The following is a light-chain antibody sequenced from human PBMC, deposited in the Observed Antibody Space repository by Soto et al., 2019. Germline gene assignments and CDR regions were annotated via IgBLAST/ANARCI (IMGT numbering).Light chain of an antibody. CDR3: QLRNSWPPVFT. CDR2: DTS. CDR1: QSVSNH. V-gene: IGKV3-11*01. J-gene: IGKJ3*01. Sequence: EIVLTQSPATLSLSPGERATLSCRASQSVSNHLAWYQQKPGQAPRLLIYDTSKRATGSPARFSGSGSGTDFTLTSSSLEPEDFAVYYCQLRNSWPPVFTFGPGTKVDIK.